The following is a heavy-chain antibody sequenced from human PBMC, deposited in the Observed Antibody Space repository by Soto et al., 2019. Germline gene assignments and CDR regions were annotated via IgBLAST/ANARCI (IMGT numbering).Heavy chain of an antibody. CDR2: IIPIFGTA. CDR3: ARGRGYSYGVPTPYYYYGMDV. CDR1: GGTLSSYA. V-gene: IGHV1-69*06. D-gene: IGHD5-18*01. J-gene: IGHJ6*02. Sequence: SVKVSCKASGGTLSSYAISWVRQAPGQGLEWMGGIIPIFGTANYAQKFQGRVTITADKSTSTAYMELSSLRSEDTAVYYCARGRGYSYGVPTPYYYYGMDVWGQGATVTVYS.